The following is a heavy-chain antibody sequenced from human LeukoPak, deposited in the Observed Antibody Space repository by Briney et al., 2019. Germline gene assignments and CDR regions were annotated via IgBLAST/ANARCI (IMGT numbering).Heavy chain of an antibody. CDR2: IRGGGRGT. CDR3: AKDPNGGYFCAFDA. J-gene: IGHJ3*01. Sequence: PGESLRLSCSASGLTFAKYAVTWVRQAPGKRLEWISSIRGGGRGTNYADSVQGRFTISRDNSKNTVYLQMNNLRADDTALYYCAKDPNGGYFCAFDAWGQETMVTVSS. CDR1: GLTFAKYA. D-gene: IGHD4-17*01. V-gene: IGHV3-23*01.